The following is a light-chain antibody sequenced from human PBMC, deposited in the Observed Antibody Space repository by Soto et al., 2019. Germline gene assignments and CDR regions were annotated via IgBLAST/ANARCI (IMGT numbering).Light chain of an antibody. CDR3: QQRSNWS. CDR2: DTS. V-gene: IGKV3-11*01. J-gene: IGKJ5*01. CDR1: QSIGGY. Sequence: EVVLTQSPATLSLSLGEGATLSCRASQSIGGYLAWYQQKPGQAPRLLIYDTSNRATDIPARFSGSGSGTDFTLTISSLEPEDFAIYYCQQRSNWSFGQGTRLEIK.